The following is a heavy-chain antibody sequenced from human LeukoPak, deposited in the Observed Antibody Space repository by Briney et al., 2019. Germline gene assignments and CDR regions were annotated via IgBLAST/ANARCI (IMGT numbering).Heavy chain of an antibody. V-gene: IGHV3-30*02. Sequence: GGSLGLSCAASGFTFSSYGMHWVRQAPGKGLEWVAFTRYDGRNEYYADSVKGRFTISRDNSKNTVYLQMNSLRPEDTAVYYCAKGFSSGWLDYWGQGTLVTVSS. CDR2: TRYDGRNE. CDR1: GFTFSSYG. CDR3: AKGFSSGWLDY. J-gene: IGHJ4*02. D-gene: IGHD6-19*01.